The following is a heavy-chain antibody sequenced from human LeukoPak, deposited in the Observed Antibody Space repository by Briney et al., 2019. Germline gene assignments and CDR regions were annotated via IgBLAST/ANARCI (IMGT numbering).Heavy chain of an antibody. J-gene: IGHJ3*02. V-gene: IGHV4-34*01. CDR2: INHSGST. D-gene: IGHD3-3*01. CDR1: GGSFSGYY. CDR3: ARRVWSGYAFDI. Sequence: SETLSLTCAVYGGSFSGYYWSWIRQPPGKGLEWIGEINHSGSTNYNPSLKSRVTISVDTSKNQFSLKLSSVTAADTAVYYCARRVWSGYAFDIWGQGTMVTVFS.